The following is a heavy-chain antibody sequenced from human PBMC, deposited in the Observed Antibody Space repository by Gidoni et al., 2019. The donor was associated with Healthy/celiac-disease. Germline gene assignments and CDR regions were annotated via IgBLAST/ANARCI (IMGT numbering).Heavy chain of an antibody. Sequence: QITLKESGPTLVKPTQTLTLTCTFSGFSLSTSGVGVGWIRQPPGKALEWLALIYWDDDKRYSPSLKSRLTITKDTSKNQVVLTMTNMDPVDTATYYCAHRRIGITGTNKRVGAFDIWGQGTMVTVSS. CDR1: GFSLSTSGVG. CDR3: AHRRIGITGTNKRVGAFDI. CDR2: IYWDDDK. D-gene: IGHD1-7*01. J-gene: IGHJ3*02. V-gene: IGHV2-5*02.